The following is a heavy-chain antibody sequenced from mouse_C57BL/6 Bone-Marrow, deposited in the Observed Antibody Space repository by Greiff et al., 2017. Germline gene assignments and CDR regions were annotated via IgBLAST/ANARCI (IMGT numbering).Heavy chain of an antibody. V-gene: IGHV1-18*01. Sequence: EVQLQQSGPELVKPGASVKIPCKASGYTFTDYNMDWVKQSHGKSLEWIGDINPNNGGTIYNQKFKGKATLTVDTSSSTAYMELRSLTSEDTAVYYCARTGGLPWYFDVWGTGTTVTVSS. CDR2: INPNNGGT. CDR3: ARTGGLPWYFDV. J-gene: IGHJ1*03. CDR1: GYTFTDYN. D-gene: IGHD3-3*01.